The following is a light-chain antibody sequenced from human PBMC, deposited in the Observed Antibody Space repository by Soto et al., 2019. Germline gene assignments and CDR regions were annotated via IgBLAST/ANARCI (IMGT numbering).Light chain of an antibody. CDR3: QQYNNWPRT. CDR1: QSVSSF. CDR2: DAS. Sequence: EIVLTQSPATLSLSPGERATLSCRASQSVSSFLALYQQKPGQAPSLLIYDASNRAPGIPARFSGSGSGTDFTLTISSLEPEDFAVYYCQQYNNWPRTFGQGTKVDIK. J-gene: IGKJ1*01. V-gene: IGKV3-11*01.